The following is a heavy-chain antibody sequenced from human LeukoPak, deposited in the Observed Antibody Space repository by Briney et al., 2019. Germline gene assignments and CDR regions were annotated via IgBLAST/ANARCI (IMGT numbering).Heavy chain of an antibody. J-gene: IGHJ4*02. Sequence: GGSLRLSCAASGFTFSSYAMTWVRQAPGKGLEWVSSISAGAGTYYADSVTGRFTVSRDDSKNILYLQMNSLRAEDTAVYYCAKEPKYSSSYYSDYWGQGTLATVSS. D-gene: IGHD6-13*01. CDR3: AKEPKYSSSYYSDY. CDR2: ISAGAGT. V-gene: IGHV3-23*01. CDR1: GFTFSSYA.